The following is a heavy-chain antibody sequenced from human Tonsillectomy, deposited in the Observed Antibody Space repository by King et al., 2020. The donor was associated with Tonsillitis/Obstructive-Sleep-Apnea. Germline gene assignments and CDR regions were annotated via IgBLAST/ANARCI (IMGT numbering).Heavy chain of an antibody. J-gene: IGHJ3*02. CDR3: ARYPSYYASGSYYNRGSAFDI. Sequence: VQLVESGGGVVQPGRSLRLSCAASGFTFSNYAMHWVRQAPGKGLEWVAVISYDGSNKYSADSVKGRFTISRDNSKNTLYLQMNSLRAEDTAVYYCARYPSYYASGSYYNRGSAFDIWGQGTMVTVSS. CDR2: ISYDGSNK. D-gene: IGHD3-10*01. CDR1: GFTFSNYA. V-gene: IGHV3-30*04.